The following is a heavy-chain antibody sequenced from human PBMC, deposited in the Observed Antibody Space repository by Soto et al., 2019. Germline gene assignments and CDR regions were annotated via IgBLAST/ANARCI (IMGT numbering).Heavy chain of an antibody. CDR1: GGTFSSYA. J-gene: IGHJ5*02. CDR2: IIPIFGTA. V-gene: IGHV1-69*12. Sequence: QVQLVQSGAEVKKPGSSVKVSCKASGGTFSSYAISWVRQAPGQGLEWMGGIIPIFGTANYAQKFQGRVTITADEXTXXAYMELSSLRSEDTAVYYCARRSDFWSGGKGWFDPWGQGTLVTVSS. D-gene: IGHD3-3*01. CDR3: ARRSDFWSGGKGWFDP.